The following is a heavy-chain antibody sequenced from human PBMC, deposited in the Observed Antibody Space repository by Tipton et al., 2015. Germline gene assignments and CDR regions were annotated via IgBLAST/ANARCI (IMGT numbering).Heavy chain of an antibody. V-gene: IGHV4-59*01. CDR2: IQYSGST. D-gene: IGHD2-15*01. Sequence: LRLSCSVSSDSISKYYWSWIRQPPGKELEWIGYIQYSGSTNYNPSLKSRVTISVDTSKTQFSLKMSSVTASDTAVYYCARDDGYCSGGSCYNPSYFDYWGQGTLVTVSS. CDR3: ARDDGYCSGGSCYNPSYFDY. J-gene: IGHJ4*02. CDR1: SDSISKYY.